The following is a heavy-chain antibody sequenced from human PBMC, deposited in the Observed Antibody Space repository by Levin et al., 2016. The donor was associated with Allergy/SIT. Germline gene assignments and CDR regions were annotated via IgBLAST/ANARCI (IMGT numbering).Heavy chain of an antibody. Sequence: GESLKISCAASGFTFSSYAMSWVRQAPGKGLEWVSAISGSGGSTYYADSVKGRFTISRDNSKNTLYLQMNSLRAEDTAVYYCANRGYSYLGYGYWGQGTLVTVSS. CDR2: ISGSGGST. CDR3: ANRGYSYLGYGY. V-gene: IGHV3-23*01. CDR1: GFTFSSYA. J-gene: IGHJ4*02. D-gene: IGHD5-18*01.